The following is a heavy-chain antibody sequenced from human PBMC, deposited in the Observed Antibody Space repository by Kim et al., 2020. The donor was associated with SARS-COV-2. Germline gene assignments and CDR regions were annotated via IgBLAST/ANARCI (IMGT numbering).Heavy chain of an antibody. Sequence: ANSVTVRFTISRDNDKNQLYLQMNSLRAEDKGVYYCAGEYSGQQLTSFDCWGQGTLVTVSS. J-gene: IGHJ4*02. D-gene: IGHD6-13*01. CDR3: AGEYSGQQLTSFDC. V-gene: IGHV3-21*01.